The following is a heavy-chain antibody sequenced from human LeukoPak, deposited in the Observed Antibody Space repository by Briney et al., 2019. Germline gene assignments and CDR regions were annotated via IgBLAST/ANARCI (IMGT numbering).Heavy chain of an antibody. CDR3: ARDSGYCGGDCYPCCGMDA. V-gene: IGHV3-7*01. J-gene: IGHJ6*02. Sequence: GGSLRLSCAASGFTFSSYWMSWVRQAPGKGLEWVANIKQDGSEKYYVDSVKGRFTISRDNAKNSLYLQMNSLRAEDTAVYYCARDSGYCGGDCYPCCGMDAWGQGTTVTVSS. CDR1: GFTFSSYW. CDR2: IKQDGSEK. D-gene: IGHD2-21*02.